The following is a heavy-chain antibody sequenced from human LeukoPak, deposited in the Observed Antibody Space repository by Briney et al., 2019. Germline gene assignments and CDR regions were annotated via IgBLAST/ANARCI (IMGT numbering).Heavy chain of an antibody. V-gene: IGHV4-59*08. CDR3: ATGRSIRYFDY. D-gene: IGHD3-9*01. Sequence: PSETLSLTCTVSGVSIFSYYWNWIRQPPGQGLEWIGYIHYSGTTNYNPSPKSRVSISMDTSKSQFSLKLTSATAADTAVYYCATGRSIRYFDYWGQGTLLSVSS. CDR1: GVSIFSYY. CDR2: IHYSGTT. J-gene: IGHJ4*02.